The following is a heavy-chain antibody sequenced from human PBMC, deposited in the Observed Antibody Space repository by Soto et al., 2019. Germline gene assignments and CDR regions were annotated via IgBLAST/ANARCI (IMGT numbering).Heavy chain of an antibody. CDR2: IIPIFGTA. CDR3: ARDRLGPANLDYYYYGMYV. CDR1: GGTFSSYA. Sequence: GASVKVSCKASGGTFSSYAISWVRQAPGQGLEWMGGIIPIFGTANYAQKFQGRVTITADESTSTAYMELSSLRSEDTAVYYCARDRLGPANLDYYYYGMYVWGQGTAVTVSS. J-gene: IGHJ6*02. D-gene: IGHD5-12*01. V-gene: IGHV1-69*13.